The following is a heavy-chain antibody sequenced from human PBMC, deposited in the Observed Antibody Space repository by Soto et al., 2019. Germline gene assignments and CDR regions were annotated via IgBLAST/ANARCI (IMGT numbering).Heavy chain of an antibody. CDR1: GYTFTSYD. Sequence: ASVKVSCKASGYTFTSYDINWVRQATGQGLEWMGWMNPNSGNTGYAQKFQGRVTMTRNTSISTAYMELSSLRSEDTAVYYCARDITIFGVSRSPPAFDIWGQGTMVTV. D-gene: IGHD3-3*01. CDR3: ARDITIFGVSRSPPAFDI. J-gene: IGHJ3*02. V-gene: IGHV1-8*01. CDR2: MNPNSGNT.